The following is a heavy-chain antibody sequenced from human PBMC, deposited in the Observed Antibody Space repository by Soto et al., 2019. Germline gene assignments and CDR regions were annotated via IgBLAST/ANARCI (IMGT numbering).Heavy chain of an antibody. D-gene: IGHD3-10*01. CDR3: ASVGEGRAAPFDY. Sequence: QLQLQESGSRLVKPSQTLSLTCAVSGASISSGGYSWSWIRRPPGKGLEWVAYIYDRGTTSYNPSLKSRVATSADMSKNHFSLRLTSVTAADTAVYFCASVGEGRAAPFDYWGQGTLVTVSS. J-gene: IGHJ4*02. CDR2: IYDRGTT. CDR1: GASISSGGYS. V-gene: IGHV4-30-2*01.